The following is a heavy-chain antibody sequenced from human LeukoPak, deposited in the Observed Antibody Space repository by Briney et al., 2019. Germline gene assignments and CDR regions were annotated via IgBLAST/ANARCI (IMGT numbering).Heavy chain of an antibody. CDR1: GFTFGSYC. J-gene: IGHJ4*02. CDR3: ARNCTTTTCLRD. D-gene: IGHD2-2*01. V-gene: IGHV3-7*01. CDR2: INQDGSQK. Sequence: PGGSLRLSCAASGFTFGSYCMSWVRQAPGKGLEWVASINQDGSQKYYVDSVRGRFTISRDNAKNSLYLQMDSLRAEDTAVYYCARNCTTTTCLRDWGQGTLVTVSS.